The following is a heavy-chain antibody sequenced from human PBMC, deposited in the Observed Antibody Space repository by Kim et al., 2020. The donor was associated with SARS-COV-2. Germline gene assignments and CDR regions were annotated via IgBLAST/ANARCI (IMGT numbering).Heavy chain of an antibody. CDR3: ARAPYDYIWGSYRYDAFDI. J-gene: IGHJ3*02. D-gene: IGHD3-16*02. CDR1: GGSFSGYY. CDR2: INHSGST. V-gene: IGHV4-34*01. Sequence: SETLSLTCAVYGGSFSGYYWSWIRQPPGKGLEWIGEINHSGSTNYNPSLKSRVTISVDTSTNQFSLKLSSVTAADTAVYYCARAPYDYIWGSYRYDAFDIWGQGTMVTVSS.